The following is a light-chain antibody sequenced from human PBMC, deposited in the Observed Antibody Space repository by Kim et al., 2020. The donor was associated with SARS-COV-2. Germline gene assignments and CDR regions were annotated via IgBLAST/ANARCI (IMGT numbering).Light chain of an antibody. CDR3: NSRDTNNNVI. Sequence: VALGQTVRITCKGDSRRSYYATWYQQKPGEAPIVVIYGKNNRPSGIPDRFSGSSSGNTASLTITATQAGDEADYYCNSRDTNNNVIFGGGTKLTVL. V-gene: IGLV3-19*01. CDR2: GKN. CDR1: SRRSYY. J-gene: IGLJ2*01.